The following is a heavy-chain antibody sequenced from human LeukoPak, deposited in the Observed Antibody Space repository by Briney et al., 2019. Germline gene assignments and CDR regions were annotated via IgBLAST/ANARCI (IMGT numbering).Heavy chain of an antibody. J-gene: IGHJ4*02. Sequence: PSETLSLTCTVSGGSISSYYWSWIRQPPGKGLEWIGYIYYSGSTNYNPSLKSRVTISVDTSKNQFSLKLSSVTAADTAVYYFARDQGACGAHSGFDYRHQATLVIVSS. CDR2: IYYSGST. CDR3: ARDQGACGAHSGFDY. V-gene: IGHV4-59*01. CDR1: GGSISSYY. D-gene: IGHD1-26*01.